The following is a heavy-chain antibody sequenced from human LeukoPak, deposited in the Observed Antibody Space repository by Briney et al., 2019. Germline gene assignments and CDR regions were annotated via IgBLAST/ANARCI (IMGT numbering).Heavy chain of an antibody. J-gene: IGHJ4*02. D-gene: IGHD2-15*01. CDR1: GFTFSRFW. CDR2: INQDGSEK. V-gene: IGHV3-7*01. Sequence: GGSLRLSCAASGFTFSRFWMSWVRQAPGKGLEWVANINQDGSEKHYVDSVKGRFTISRDNAKNSLYLQMNSLRAEDTAVYYCARQTPDIVVVVAAFGYWGQGTLVTVSS. CDR3: ARQTPDIVVVVAAFGY.